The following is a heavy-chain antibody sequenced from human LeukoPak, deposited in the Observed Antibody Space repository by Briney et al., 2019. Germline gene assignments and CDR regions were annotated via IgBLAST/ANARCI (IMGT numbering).Heavy chain of an antibody. J-gene: IGHJ6*03. CDR1: GYTLTELS. D-gene: IGHD2-2*01. V-gene: IGHV1-24*01. CDR2: FDPEDGET. CDR3: ATGECSSTSCSYWDMDV. Sequence: ASVKVSCKVSGYTLTELSMHWVRQAPGKGLEWMGGFDPEDGETIYAQKFQGRVTMTEDTSTDTAYMELSSLRSEDTAVYYCATGECSSTSCSYWDMDVWGKGTTVTVSS.